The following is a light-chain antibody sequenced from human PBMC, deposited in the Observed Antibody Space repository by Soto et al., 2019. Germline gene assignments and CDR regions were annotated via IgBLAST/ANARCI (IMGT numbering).Light chain of an antibody. CDR2: KAS. CDR3: QEYDGRWT. CDR1: QSVSDW. V-gene: IGKV1-5*03. J-gene: IGKJ1*01. Sequence: DIQMTQSPSTVSASVGDRVTITCRASQSVSDWLAWYQQKPGKAPKLLIYKASSLNSGVPSRFSGSGSGTEFTLNISSLQPDDFATYYCQEYDGRWTFGQGTKVEIK.